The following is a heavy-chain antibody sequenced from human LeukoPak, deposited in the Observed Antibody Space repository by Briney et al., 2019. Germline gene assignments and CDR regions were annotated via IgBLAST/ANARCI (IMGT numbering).Heavy chain of an antibody. Sequence: SETLSLTCSVSGASVSSYYYNWIRQSPGKPLEWIGYIYHSGGANHNPSLSSRVTISVDTSKNHFSLRLNSVTAADTAVYYCARGRGSGNYYKSVLEDWGQGTLVTVSA. J-gene: IGHJ4*02. D-gene: IGHD3-10*01. CDR2: IYHSGGA. CDR1: GASVSSYY. CDR3: ARGRGSGNYYKSVLED. V-gene: IGHV4-59*02.